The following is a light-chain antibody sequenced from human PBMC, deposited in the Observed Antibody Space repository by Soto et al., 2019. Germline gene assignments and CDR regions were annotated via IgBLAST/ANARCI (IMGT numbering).Light chain of an antibody. CDR3: QKYASAPLT. Sequence: DIQMTQSPSSLSASVGDSVTITCRASQGIRNNLAWYQQKPGKVPKLLIYVASTLQSGVPYRFRGSRSGTEFNLPISSLQPEDAATYYCQKYASAPLTFGQGTKAEI. CDR1: QGIRNN. J-gene: IGKJ1*01. CDR2: VAS. V-gene: IGKV1-27*01.